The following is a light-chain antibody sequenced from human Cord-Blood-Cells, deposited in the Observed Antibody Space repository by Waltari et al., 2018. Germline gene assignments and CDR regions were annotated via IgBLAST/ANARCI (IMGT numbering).Light chain of an antibody. J-gene: IGLJ2*01. Sequence: QSALTQPASVSGSPGQSITISCTGTSSDVGGYNYVSWYQQHPGKAPKLMIYDVSNRPAGVSNRFSGTKSCNTASLTISGLQAEDEADYDCSSYTSSSTLVFGGGTKLAVL. CDR2: DVS. CDR1: SSDVGGYNY. CDR3: SSYTSSSTLV. V-gene: IGLV2-14*01.